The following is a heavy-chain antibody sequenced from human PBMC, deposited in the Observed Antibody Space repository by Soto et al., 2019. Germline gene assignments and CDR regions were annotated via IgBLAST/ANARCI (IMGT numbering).Heavy chain of an antibody. CDR3: ARSYCGDDCALDH. CDR1: GFIFSNYV. CDR2: ISYDGNSK. Sequence: QVQLVESGGGVVQPGRSLRLSCAASGFIFSNYVMHWVRQAPGKGLEWVAVISYDGNSKHYADSVKGRFTISRDNSKSTLYVQMNSLRAEDPAVYYCARSYCGDDCALDHWGQGTLVTVSS. J-gene: IGHJ4*02. V-gene: IGHV3-30-3*01. D-gene: IGHD2-21*02.